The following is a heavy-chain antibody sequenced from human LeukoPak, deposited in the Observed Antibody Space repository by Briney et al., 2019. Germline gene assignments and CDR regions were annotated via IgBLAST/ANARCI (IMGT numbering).Heavy chain of an antibody. Sequence: SGGSLRLSCAASGFTFSNFWMSWVRQAPGKGLEWVANINPDGSTKYYVDSVKGRFTISRDNAESSLYLQMNSLRPEDTAVYYCARRFSTYSYGLDVWGQGTTVTVSS. J-gene: IGHJ6*02. D-gene: IGHD3-3*02. V-gene: IGHV3-7*01. CDR3: ARRFSTYSYGLDV. CDR2: INPDGSTK. CDR1: GFTFSNFW.